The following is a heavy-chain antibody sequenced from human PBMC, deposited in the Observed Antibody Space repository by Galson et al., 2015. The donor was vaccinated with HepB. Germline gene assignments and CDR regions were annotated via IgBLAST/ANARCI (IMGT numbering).Heavy chain of an antibody. D-gene: IGHD3-10*01. V-gene: IGHV1-18*01. CDR1: GYSFASFG. CDR3: ARPSTSGSFDY. J-gene: IGHJ4*02. Sequence: SVKVSCKASGYSFASFGISWVRQAPGQGLEWMGWISTYKGNTNYAQNLQGRVTMTTDTSTTTVYMELRSLRSDDTAVYYCARPSTSGSFDYWGQGTLVTVSS. CDR2: ISTYKGNT.